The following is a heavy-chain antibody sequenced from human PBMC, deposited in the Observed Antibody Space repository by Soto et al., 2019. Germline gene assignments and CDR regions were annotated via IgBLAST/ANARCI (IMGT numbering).Heavy chain of an antibody. V-gene: IGHV4-59*01. CDR3: AREHYGDYFDS. CDR1: GGSISSYY. J-gene: IGHJ4*02. Sequence: SETLSLTCTVSGGSISSYYWSWIRQPSGKGLEWIGYIYYSGSTNYNPSLKSRVTISVDTSKNQFSLKLSSVTAADTAMYYCAREHYGDYFDSWGQGTLVTVSS. CDR2: IYYSGST. D-gene: IGHD4-17*01.